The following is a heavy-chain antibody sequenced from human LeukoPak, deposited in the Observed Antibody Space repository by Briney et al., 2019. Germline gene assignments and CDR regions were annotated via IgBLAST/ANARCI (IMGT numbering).Heavy chain of an antibody. D-gene: IGHD6-13*01. J-gene: IGHJ4*02. CDR1: GYTFTSYG. CDR2: ISAYNGNT. Sequence: GASVKVSCKASGYTFTSYGISWVRQAPGQGLEWMGWISAYNGNTNYAQKLQGRVTMTTDTSTSTAYVELRSLRSDDTAVYYCARDEDIAAAGRMVDYWGQGTLVTVSS. V-gene: IGHV1-18*01. CDR3: ARDEDIAAAGRMVDY.